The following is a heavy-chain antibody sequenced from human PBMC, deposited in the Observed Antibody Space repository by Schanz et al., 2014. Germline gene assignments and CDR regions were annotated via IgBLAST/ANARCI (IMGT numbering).Heavy chain of an antibody. CDR2: IKEDGSVK. V-gene: IGHV3-7*01. CDR1: TFTFSSDW. CDR3: ARDSFFAFDY. Sequence: EVQLAESGGGLVQPGGSLRLSCAASTFTFSSDWMSWVRQAPGKGLEWVANIKEDGSVKDYVDSVKGRFTISRDNAKNSLYLQMTSLRAEDTAVYYCARDSFFAFDYWGQGTLVTVSS. J-gene: IGHJ4*02. D-gene: IGHD3-3*01.